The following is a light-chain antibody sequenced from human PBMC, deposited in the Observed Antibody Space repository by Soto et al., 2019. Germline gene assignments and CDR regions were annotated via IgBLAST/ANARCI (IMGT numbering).Light chain of an antibody. V-gene: IGLV2-14*01. CDR2: DVS. CDR1: SSDVGDYNY. CDR3: SSYTSSSRYV. Sequence: QSALTQPASVSGSPGQSITISCTGTSSDVGDYNYVSWYQQHPGKAPKFMIYDVSIRPSGVSNRFSRSKSGNTASLTISGLQAEDEADYYCSSYTSSSRYVFGTGTKVTVL. J-gene: IGLJ1*01.